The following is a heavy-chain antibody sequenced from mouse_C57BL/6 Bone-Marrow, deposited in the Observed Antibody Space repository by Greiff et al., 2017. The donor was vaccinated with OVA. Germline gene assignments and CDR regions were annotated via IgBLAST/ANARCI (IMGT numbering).Heavy chain of an antibody. V-gene: IGHV10-1*01. CDR3: VRHRGLLKFAY. CDR1: GFSFNTYA. Sequence: EVQLVESGGGLVQPKGSLKLSCAASGFSFNTYAMNWVRQAPGKGLEWVARIRSKSNNYATYYADSVKDRFTISRADSESMLYLQMNNVKTEDTAMYYCVRHRGLLKFAYWGQGTLVTVSA. J-gene: IGHJ3*01. CDR2: IRSKSNNYAT. D-gene: IGHD2-3*01.